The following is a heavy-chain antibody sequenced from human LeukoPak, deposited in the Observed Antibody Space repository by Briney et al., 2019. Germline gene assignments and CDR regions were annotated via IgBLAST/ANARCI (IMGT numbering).Heavy chain of an antibody. D-gene: IGHD3-16*02. CDR1: GGSISSANYY. CDR3: ARSLYVWGSYRPSYMDV. CDR2: IYYSGST. J-gene: IGHJ6*03. V-gene: IGHV4-39*07. Sequence: PSETLSLTCAVSGGSISSANYYWGWIRQPPGKGLEWIGSIYYSGSTNYNPSLKSRVTISVDTSKNQFSLKLSSVTAADTAVYYCARSLYVWGSYRPSYMDVWGKGTTVTISS.